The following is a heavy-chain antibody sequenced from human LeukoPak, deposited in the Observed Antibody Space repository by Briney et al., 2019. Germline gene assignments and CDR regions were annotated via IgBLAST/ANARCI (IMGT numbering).Heavy chain of an antibody. CDR1: GFTFDGYA. CDR3: AKDPLPYWYDSSGYFDY. V-gene: IGHV3-9*01. CDR2: ISWNSGSI. Sequence: GGSLRLSCAASGFTFDGYAMYWVRQAPGKGLEWVSGISWNSGSIDYADSVKGRFTISRDNSKNTLYLQMNSLRAEDTAVYYCAKDPLPYWYDSSGYFDYWGQGTLVTVSS. D-gene: IGHD3-22*01. J-gene: IGHJ4*02.